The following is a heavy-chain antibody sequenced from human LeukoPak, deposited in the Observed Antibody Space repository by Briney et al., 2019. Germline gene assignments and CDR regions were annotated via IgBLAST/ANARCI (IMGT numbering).Heavy chain of an antibody. CDR3: ARGPPRDVVVPAEDFDY. CDR1: GGSISSYY. D-gene: IGHD2-2*01. J-gene: IGHJ4*02. Sequence: PSETLSLTCTVSGGSISSYYWSWIRQPPGKGLEWIGYIYYSGSTNYNPSLKSRVTISVDTSKNQFSLKLSSVTAADTAVYYCARGPPRDVVVPAEDFDYWGQGTLVTVSS. CDR2: IYYSGST. V-gene: IGHV4-59*12.